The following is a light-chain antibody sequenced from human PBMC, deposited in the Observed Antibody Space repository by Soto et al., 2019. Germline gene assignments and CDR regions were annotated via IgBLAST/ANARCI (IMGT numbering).Light chain of an antibody. CDR3: SSYRSSSTYV. J-gene: IGLJ1*01. Sequence: ALTQPPSVSGSPGQSVTISCTGTSSDVGSYNRVSWYQQTPGTAPKLMIYEVNNRPSGVPDRFSGSKSGNTASLTISGLQAEDEADYYCSSYRSSSTYVFGTGTKVTVL. V-gene: IGLV2-18*02. CDR2: EVN. CDR1: SSDVGSYNR.